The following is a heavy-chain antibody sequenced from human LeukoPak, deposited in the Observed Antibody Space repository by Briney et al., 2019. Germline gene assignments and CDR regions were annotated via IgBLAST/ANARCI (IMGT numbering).Heavy chain of an antibody. CDR1: GGSLSSGGYY. Sequence: SETLSLTCTVSGGSLSSGGYYWSWIRQHPGKGLEWIGYIYPGGTTSYNPSLTRRVTISLDRSRSQFSLKLSSVTAADTAVYYCARQVGSSRIDYWGQGTLVTVSS. V-gene: IGHV4-61*08. J-gene: IGHJ4*02. CDR3: ARQVGSSRIDY. CDR2: IYPGGTT. D-gene: IGHD1-26*01.